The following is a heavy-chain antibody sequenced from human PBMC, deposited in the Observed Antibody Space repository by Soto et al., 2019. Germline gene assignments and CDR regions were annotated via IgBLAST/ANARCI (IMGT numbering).Heavy chain of an antibody. CDR1: GFTFSSYA. D-gene: IGHD4-17*01. V-gene: IGHV3-23*01. CDR2: ISGSGGST. J-gene: IGHJ3*02. Sequence: PGESLKISCAASGFTFSSYAMSWVRQAPGKGLEWVSAISGSGGSTYYADSVKGRFTISRDNSENTLYLQMNSLRAEDTAVYYCAKCMTTVTTFPFDIWGQGTMVTVSS. CDR3: AKCMTTVTTFPFDI.